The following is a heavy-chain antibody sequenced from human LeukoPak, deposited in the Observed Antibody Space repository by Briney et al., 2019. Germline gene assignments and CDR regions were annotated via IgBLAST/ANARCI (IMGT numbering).Heavy chain of an antibody. CDR2: ISAYNGNT. J-gene: IGHJ3*02. D-gene: IGHD1-26*01. V-gene: IGHV1-18*01. CDR3: AREIVGATTTVGKGAFDI. Sequence: GASVKVSCKASGYTFTSYGISWVRQAPGQGLEWMGWISAYNGNTNYAQKLQGRVTMTTDTSTSTAYMELRSLRSEDTAVYYCAREIVGATTTVGKGAFDIRGQGTMVTVSS. CDR1: GYTFTSYG.